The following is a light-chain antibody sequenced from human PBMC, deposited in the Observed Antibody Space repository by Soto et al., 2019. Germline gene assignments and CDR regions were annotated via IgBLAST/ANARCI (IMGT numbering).Light chain of an antibody. CDR2: EVS. J-gene: IGLJ2*01. CDR3: CSYAGSSTFLV. Sequence: QPVLTQPASVSGSPGQSITIPCTGSSSDVGSYNLVSWYQRHPGKAPKLMIYEVSKRPSRISNRFSGSKSGNTASLTISGLQTEDEADYYCCSYAGSSTFLVFGGGTKLTVL. V-gene: IGLV2-23*02. CDR1: SSDVGSYNL.